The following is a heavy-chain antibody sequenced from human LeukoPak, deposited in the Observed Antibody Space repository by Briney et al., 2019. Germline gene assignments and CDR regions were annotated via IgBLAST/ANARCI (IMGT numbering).Heavy chain of an antibody. CDR3: ARIPPSYSGYDSPNYYYYYGMDV. Sequence: SETLSLTCTVSGGSISSSSYYWGWIRQPPGKGLEWIGSIYDSGSTYYNPSLKSRVTISVDKSKNQFSLKLSSVTAADTAVYYCARIPPSYSGYDSPNYYYYYGMDVWGKGTTVTVSS. J-gene: IGHJ6*04. CDR1: GGSISSSSYY. CDR2: IYDSGST. D-gene: IGHD5-12*01. V-gene: IGHV4-39*07.